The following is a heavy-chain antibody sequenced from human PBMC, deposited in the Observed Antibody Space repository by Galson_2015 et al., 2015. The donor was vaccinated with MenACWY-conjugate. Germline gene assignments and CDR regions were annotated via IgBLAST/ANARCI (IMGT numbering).Heavy chain of an antibody. J-gene: IGHJ4*02. V-gene: IGHV4-59*01. Sequence: LTCSVSGTSISTDYWSWIRQPPGKGLEWIGYIHYSGSTKYNPSLKTRITMSLDTSENQFSLKLSSVTAADTAVYYCARWVAVKMIEYCGQGTLVTVSS. CDR1: GTSISTDY. CDR2: IHYSGST. CDR3: ARWVAVKMIEY. D-gene: IGHD6-19*01.